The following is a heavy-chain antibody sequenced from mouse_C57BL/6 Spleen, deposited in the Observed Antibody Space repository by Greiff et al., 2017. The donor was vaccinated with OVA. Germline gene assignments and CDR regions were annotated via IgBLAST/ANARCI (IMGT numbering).Heavy chain of an antibody. CDR1: AFSSTIYA. J-gene: IGHJ2*01. CDR3: ARVTDYFDY. CDR2: IWTGGGT. D-gene: IGHD2-1*01. Sequence: VKVEESGPGLVVHSPCLSITCTVSAFSSTIYAISWVRQPPGKGLEWLGVIWTGGGTNYNSALKSRLSISKDNSKSQVFLKMNSLQTDDTARYYCARVTDYFDYWGQGTTLTVSS. V-gene: IGHV2-9-1*01.